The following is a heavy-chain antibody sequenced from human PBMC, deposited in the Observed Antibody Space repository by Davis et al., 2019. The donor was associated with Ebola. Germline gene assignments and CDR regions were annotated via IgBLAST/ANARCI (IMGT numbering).Heavy chain of an antibody. D-gene: IGHD5-18*01. CDR3: ARGFSSGIFDN. CDR1: GFTFSTYN. V-gene: IGHV3-48*02. Sequence: PGGSLRLSCSASGFTFSTYNMNWVRQAPGKGLEWLSYIATSPTSVYYADSVRGRFTVSRDNAKNSVYLQMNSLRDEDTAMYYCARGFSSGIFDNWGQGTLVTVSS. CDR2: IATSPTSV. J-gene: IGHJ4*02.